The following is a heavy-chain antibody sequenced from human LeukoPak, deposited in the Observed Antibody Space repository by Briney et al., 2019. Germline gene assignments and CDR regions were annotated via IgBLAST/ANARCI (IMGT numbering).Heavy chain of an antibody. CDR3: AKDRTEKWIHDFDY. CDR2: ISYDGSVK. J-gene: IGHJ4*02. D-gene: IGHD5-12*01. CDR1: GSAFSNNA. V-gene: IGHV3-30*18. Sequence: GGSLRLSCAASGSAFSNNAMHWVRQAPGKGLEWVAVISYDGSVKNYGESVKGRFTISRDNSKSTLYLEMNTLGAEDTAVYYCAKDRTEKWIHDFDYWGQGILLTVSS.